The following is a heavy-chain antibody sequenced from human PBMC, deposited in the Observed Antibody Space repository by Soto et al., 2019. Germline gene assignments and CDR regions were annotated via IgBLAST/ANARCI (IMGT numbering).Heavy chain of an antibody. D-gene: IGHD1-7*01. CDR1: GFTFSDYY. J-gene: IGHJ4*02. CDR2: SRDKGNSYST. CDR3: TRSIPGTTSSDY. V-gene: IGHV3-72*01. Sequence: EVQLLESGGGLVQPGGSLRLSCAGSGFTFSDYYIDWVRQAPGKGLEWVGRSRDKGNSYSTDYAASVKGRFTVSRNASKISLYLQMNSLKTEDTALYYCTRSIPGTTSSDYWGQGTLVTVSS.